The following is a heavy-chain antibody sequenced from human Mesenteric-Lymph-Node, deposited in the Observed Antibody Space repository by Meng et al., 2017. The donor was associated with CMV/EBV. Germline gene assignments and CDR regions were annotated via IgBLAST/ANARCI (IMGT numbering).Heavy chain of an antibody. Sequence: GGSSSSGGYYWSWLRQYPGEGLEWIGYIYRSGSTYYNPSLKSRVTISEDTSKNQFSLKLSSVTAADTAVYYCARATLDYDFWSGYHWGQGTLVTVSS. CDR2: IYRSGST. D-gene: IGHD3-3*01. CDR3: ARATLDYDFWSGYH. J-gene: IGHJ5*02. CDR1: GGSSSSGGYY. V-gene: IGHV4-31*02.